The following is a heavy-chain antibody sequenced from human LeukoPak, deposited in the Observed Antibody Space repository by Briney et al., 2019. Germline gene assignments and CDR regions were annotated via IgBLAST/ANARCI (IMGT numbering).Heavy chain of an antibody. CDR1: GFTFSSYG. CDR2: IWYDGSNK. V-gene: IGHV3-33*01. CDR3: ARRDQVLAFDI. Sequence: GRSLRLSCAASGFTFSSYGMQWVRQAPGKGLEWVAVIWYDGSNKYYADSVKGRFTISRDNSKNTLYLQMNSLRAEDTAVYYCARRDQVLAFDIWGQGTMVTVSS. D-gene: IGHD5-24*01. J-gene: IGHJ3*02.